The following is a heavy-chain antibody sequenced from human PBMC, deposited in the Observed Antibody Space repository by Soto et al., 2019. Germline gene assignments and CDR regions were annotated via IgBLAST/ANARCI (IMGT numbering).Heavy chain of an antibody. D-gene: IGHD3-10*01. CDR1: GYTFSTFG. CDR3: ARGGRVPGSDSLVAH. V-gene: IGHV1-18*01. J-gene: IGHJ4*02. CDR2: ISGYNGKT. Sequence: QVQLVQSGGEVKKPGASVKVSCKTSGYTFSTFGISWVRQAPGQGLEWMAWISGYNGKTNYAQMFQGRVTLTTDTSTSAAYMELRSLRYDDTAIYYCARGGRVPGSDSLVAHWGQGTLVTVSS.